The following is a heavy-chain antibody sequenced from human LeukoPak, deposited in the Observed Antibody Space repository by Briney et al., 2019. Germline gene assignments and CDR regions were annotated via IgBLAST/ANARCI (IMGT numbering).Heavy chain of an antibody. D-gene: IGHD3-3*01. CDR2: ISSSSSYI. CDR1: GFTFSSYS. CDR3: ARRPSYDFWSGYYYD. V-gene: IGHV3-21*01. J-gene: IGHJ4*02. Sequence: GGSLRLSCAASGFTFSSYSMNWVRQAPGKGLEWVSSISSSSSYIYYADSVKGRFTISRDNAKNSLYLQMNSLRAEDTAVYYCARRPSYDFWSGYYYDWGQGTLVTVSS.